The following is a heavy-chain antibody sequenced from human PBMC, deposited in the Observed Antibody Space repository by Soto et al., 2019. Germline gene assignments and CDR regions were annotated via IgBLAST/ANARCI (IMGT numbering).Heavy chain of an antibody. CDR2: INPNSGGT. D-gene: IGHD6-19*01. CDR1: GYTFTGYD. J-gene: IGHJ3*02. Sequence: GASVKVSCKASGYTFTGYDIHWVRQAPGQGLEWIGWINPNSGGTNYAQKFQGWVTMTRDTSISTAYMELSRLRSDDTAVYYCARLRSSGWLDAFDIWGQGTMVTVSS. V-gene: IGHV1-2*04. CDR3: ARLRSSGWLDAFDI.